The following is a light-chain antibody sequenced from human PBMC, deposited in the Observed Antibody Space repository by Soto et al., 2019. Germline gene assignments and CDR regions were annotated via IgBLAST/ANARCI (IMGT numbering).Light chain of an antibody. CDR2: EVS. J-gene: IGLJ1*01. V-gene: IGLV2-14*01. CDR3: SSYSSSSTLFG. Sequence: QSALTQPASVSGSPGQSITISCTGTSSDVGAYKYVSWYQQHPGKAPKVMIYEVSNRPSGVSNRFSGSKSGNTASLTISGLQAEDEADYFCSSYSSSSTLFGFGTGTKVT. CDR1: SSDVGAYKY.